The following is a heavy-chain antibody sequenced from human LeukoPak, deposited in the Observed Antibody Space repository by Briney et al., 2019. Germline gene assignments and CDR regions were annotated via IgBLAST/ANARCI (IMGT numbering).Heavy chain of an antibody. CDR1: GVSISSHY. CDR3: ASGGHPHYFDF. D-gene: IGHD3-3*01. J-gene: IGHJ4*02. CDR2: IYYTGIT. V-gene: IGHV4-59*11. Sequence: PSETLSLTCTVSGVSISSHYWSWIRQSPGKGLQWIGNIYYTGITNYNPSLKSRVAISIDTSKNQFSLTLNSVTAADAAFYYCASGGHPHYFDFWGQGPLVTVSS.